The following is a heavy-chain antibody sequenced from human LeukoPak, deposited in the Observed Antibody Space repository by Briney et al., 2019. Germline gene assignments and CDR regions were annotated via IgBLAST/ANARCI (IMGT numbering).Heavy chain of an antibody. Sequence: GGSLRLSCEASEFILSSYAMSWVRQAPGKGLEWVSSISGNGAHPYYADSVRGRFTISRDFSRNAVYLQMNSLRAEDTGVYYCAKDHYWSIDYWGRGTLVTVSS. CDR2: ISGNGAHP. V-gene: IGHV3-23*01. D-gene: IGHD3-3*01. CDR1: EFILSSYA. CDR3: AKDHYWSIDY. J-gene: IGHJ4*02.